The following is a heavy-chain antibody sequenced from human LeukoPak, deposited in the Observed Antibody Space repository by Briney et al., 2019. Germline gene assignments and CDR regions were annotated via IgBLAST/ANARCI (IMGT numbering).Heavy chain of an antibody. CDR2: IYYSGST. Sequence: PSETLSLTCTVSGGSISSYYWSWIRQPPGKGLEWIGYIYYSGSTNYNPPLKSRVTISVDTSKNQFSLKLSSVTAADTAVYYCARARSRYYGSGTLFDPWGQGTLVTVSS. CDR1: GGSISSYY. J-gene: IGHJ5*02. V-gene: IGHV4-59*01. D-gene: IGHD3-10*01. CDR3: ARARSRYYGSGTLFDP.